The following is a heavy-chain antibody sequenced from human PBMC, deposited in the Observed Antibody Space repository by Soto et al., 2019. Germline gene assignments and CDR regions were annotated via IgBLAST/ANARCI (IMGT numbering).Heavy chain of an antibody. J-gene: IGHJ2*01. CDR1: GFTFSAYA. CDR3: AKFEGHPLEYWYLDF. D-gene: IGHD1-1*01. V-gene: IGHV3-23*01. CDR2: IHGGGGAT. Sequence: EVQLLESGGGLVQPGGSLRLSCAASGFTFSAYARGWFRRAPGKGLEWVSTIHGGGGATHYADSVKGRFTISRDDSKNTLYAQMNSLRAEDTAVYYCAKFEGHPLEYWYLDFWGRGTLVTVSS.